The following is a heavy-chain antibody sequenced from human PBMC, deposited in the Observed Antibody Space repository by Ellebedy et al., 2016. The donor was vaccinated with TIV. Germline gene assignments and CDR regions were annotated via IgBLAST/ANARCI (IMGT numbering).Heavy chain of an antibody. V-gene: IGHV4-39*07. CDR2: MYHYGTT. CDR3: ARGFGFAGMDV. Sequence: SETLSLXCTVSDGSISNSRYYWGWIRQAPGKGLEWIGHMYHYGTTYYNPSLKSRVSISVDTSKNQFSLKVRSVTAADTALYYCARGFGFAGMDVWGQGTTVTVSS. D-gene: IGHD2-21*01. J-gene: IGHJ6*02. CDR1: DGSISNSRYY.